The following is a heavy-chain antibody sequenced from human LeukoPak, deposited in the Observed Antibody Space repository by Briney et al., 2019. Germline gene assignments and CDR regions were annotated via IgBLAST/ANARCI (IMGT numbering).Heavy chain of an antibody. Sequence: SETLSLTCTVSGGSISSYYWSWIRQPPGKGLEWIGYIYYSGSTNYNPSLKSRVTISVDTSKNQFSLKLSSVTAADTAVYYCARGAPITMIVVVPGWYFDLWGRGTLVTVSS. V-gene: IGHV4-59*12. D-gene: IGHD3-22*01. CDR1: GGSISSYY. J-gene: IGHJ2*01. CDR2: IYYSGST. CDR3: ARGAPITMIVVVPGWYFDL.